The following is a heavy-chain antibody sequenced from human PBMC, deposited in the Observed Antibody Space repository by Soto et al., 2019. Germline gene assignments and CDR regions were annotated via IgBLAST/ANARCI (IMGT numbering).Heavy chain of an antibody. J-gene: IGHJ4*02. CDR1: GYTFSDYY. D-gene: IGHD1-1*01. CDR2: INPNSGGT. CDR3: AREPATAKPEGVDF. Sequence: ASVKVSCKASGYTFSDYYIHWVRQAPGQGLEWMGWINPNSGGTKYAPKFQGGVTMTRDTSITTAYMELSRLRSGDTAVYYCAREPATAKPEGVDFWAQGTLVTVSS. V-gene: IGHV1-2*02.